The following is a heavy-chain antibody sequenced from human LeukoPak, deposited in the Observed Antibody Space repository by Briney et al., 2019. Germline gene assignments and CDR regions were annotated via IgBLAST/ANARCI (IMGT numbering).Heavy chain of an antibody. CDR3: ARDMLRKIVVGAFDY. D-gene: IGHD2-15*01. CDR1: GFTFSSYS. V-gene: IGHV3-21*01. J-gene: IGHJ4*02. CDR2: ISSSSSYI. Sequence: GGSLRLSYAASGFTFSSYSMNWVRQAPGKGLEWVSSISSSSSYIYYADSVKGLFTISRDNAKNSLYLQMNSLRAEDTAVYYCARDMLRKIVVGAFDYWGQGTLVTVSS.